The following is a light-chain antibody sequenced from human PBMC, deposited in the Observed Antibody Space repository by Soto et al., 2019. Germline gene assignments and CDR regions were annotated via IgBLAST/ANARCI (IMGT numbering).Light chain of an antibody. CDR2: RNN. Sequence: QSVLTQPPSASGTPGQRVTISCSGSSSNIGSNYVFWYQHLPGTAPKLLIYRNNQRPSGVPDRFSRSKSGTSASLAISGLRSEDETDYYCAVWDDSLSGVVFGGGTKVTVL. J-gene: IGLJ2*01. CDR3: AVWDDSLSGVV. CDR1: SSNIGSNY. V-gene: IGLV1-47*01.